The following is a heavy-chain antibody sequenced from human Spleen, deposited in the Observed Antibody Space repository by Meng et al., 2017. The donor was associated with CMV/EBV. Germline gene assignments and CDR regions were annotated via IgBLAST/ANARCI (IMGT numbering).Heavy chain of an antibody. CDR2: INTYNANT. V-gene: IGHV1-18*01. CDR3: ARGGSYYFDY. CDR1: GYSFTSYG. Sequence: ASVKVSCKASGYSFTSYGISWVRQAPGQGLEWLGWINTYNANTNYAQILQGRVTMATDTSTSTVYMELSSLRSEDTAVYYCARGGSYYFDYWGQGTLVTVSS. J-gene: IGHJ4*02.